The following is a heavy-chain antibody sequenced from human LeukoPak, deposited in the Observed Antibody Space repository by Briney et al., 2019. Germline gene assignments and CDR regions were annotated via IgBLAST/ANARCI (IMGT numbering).Heavy chain of an antibody. CDR2: IWYDGSNK. V-gene: IGHV3-33*01. Sequence: PGGSLRLSCAASGFTFSSYGMHWVRQAPGKGLEWVAVIWYDGSNKYYADSVKGRFTTSRDNSKNTLYLQMNSLRAEDTAVYYCARVSSYYYDSSGPFGLPLGHWGQGTLVTVSS. CDR3: ARVSSYYYDSSGPFGLPLGH. J-gene: IGHJ4*02. D-gene: IGHD3-22*01. CDR1: GFTFSSYG.